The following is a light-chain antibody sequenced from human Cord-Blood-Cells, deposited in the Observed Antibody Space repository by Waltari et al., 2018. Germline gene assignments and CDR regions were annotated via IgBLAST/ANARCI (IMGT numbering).Light chain of an antibody. J-gene: IGKJ4*01. CDR2: AAS. CDR1: QSMSSY. V-gene: IGKV1-39*01. CDR3: QQSYSTPLT. Sequence: DIEMTQSQSSLSASVGHRVTITCRASQSMSSYLNWYQQKPGKAPKLLIYAASSLQSGVPSRFSGSGSGTDFTLTISSLQPEDFATYYCQQSYSTPLTFGGGTKVEIK.